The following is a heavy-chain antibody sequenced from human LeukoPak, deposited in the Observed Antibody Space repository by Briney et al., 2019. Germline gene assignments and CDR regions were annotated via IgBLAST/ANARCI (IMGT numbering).Heavy chain of an antibody. Sequence: GGSLRLSCAASGFTFSSHSMSWVRQAPGKGLDWVAHINQDGSVKYYVDSVKGRFTVSRDNAKNSLYPQMNSLRAEDTAVYYCAXWRWXQSEFDHWGQGTLVTVSS. CDR1: GFTFSSHS. CDR2: INQDGSVK. V-gene: IGHV3-7*01. CDR3: AXWRWXQSEFDH. J-gene: IGHJ4*02. D-gene: IGHD5-24*01.